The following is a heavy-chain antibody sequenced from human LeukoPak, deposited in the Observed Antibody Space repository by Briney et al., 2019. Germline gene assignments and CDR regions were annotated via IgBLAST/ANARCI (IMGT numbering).Heavy chain of an antibody. Sequence: PGGSLRLSCAASGFTFSSYGMHWVRQAPGKGLEWVAVIWYDGSNKYYADSVKGRFTISRDNSKNTLYLQMNSLRAEDTVVYYCARGNGSGSYYRPAYFDYWGQGTLVTVSS. V-gene: IGHV3-33*01. CDR1: GFTFSSYG. J-gene: IGHJ4*02. D-gene: IGHD3-10*01. CDR3: ARGNGSGSYYRPAYFDY. CDR2: IWYDGSNK.